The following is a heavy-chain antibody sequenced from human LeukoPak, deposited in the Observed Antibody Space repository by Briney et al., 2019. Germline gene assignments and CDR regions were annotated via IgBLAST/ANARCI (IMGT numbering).Heavy chain of an antibody. V-gene: IGHV4-31*03. Sequence: TLSLTCTVSGGSISSGGYYWSWIRQHPGKGLEWIGYIYYSGSTYYNPSLKSRVTISVDTSKNQFSLKLSSVTAADTAVYYCARDPYYSSSWVPIFDYWGQGTLVTASS. J-gene: IGHJ4*02. D-gene: IGHD6-13*01. CDR3: ARDPYYSSSWVPIFDY. CDR2: IYYSGST. CDR1: GGSISSGGYY.